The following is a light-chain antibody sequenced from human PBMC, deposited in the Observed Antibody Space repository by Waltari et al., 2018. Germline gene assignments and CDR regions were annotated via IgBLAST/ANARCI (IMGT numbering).Light chain of an antibody. CDR2: GNT. CDR1: NSNIGASYD. V-gene: IGLV1-40*01. J-gene: IGLJ3*02. CDR3: QSYDSSLSGWV. Sequence: QSVLTQPPSVSGAPGQRVTISCTGSNSNIGASYDVHWYQHLPGTAPKLLLYGNTNRPSGVPDRFSGSKSGTSASLAITGLQAEDEADYYCQSYDSSLSGWVFGGGTKLTVL.